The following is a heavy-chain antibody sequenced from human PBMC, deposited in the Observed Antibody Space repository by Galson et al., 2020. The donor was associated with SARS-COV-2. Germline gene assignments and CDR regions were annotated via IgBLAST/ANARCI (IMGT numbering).Heavy chain of an antibody. CDR2: ITWDGRRK. CDR3: AKVINEKWQQCLGQ. CDR1: GFAFDVYT. Sequence: GGSLRLSCAASGFAFDVYTLNWVRQPPGKDLEWVSLITWDGRRKYYADSVKGRFTISRDNSKKSLYLQMDRLTPEDTAFYFCAKVINEKWQQCLGQWGQGTLVTVTS. V-gene: IGHV3-43*01. D-gene: IGHD2-2*01. J-gene: IGHJ4*02.